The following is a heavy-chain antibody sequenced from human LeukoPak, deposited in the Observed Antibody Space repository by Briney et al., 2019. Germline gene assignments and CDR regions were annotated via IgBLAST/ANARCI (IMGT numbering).Heavy chain of an antibody. CDR3: AKRGVVIRVILVGFHKEAYYFDS. Sequence: PGGSLRLSCAVSGITLSNYGMSWVRQAPGKGLEWVAGMSGSGGRTNYADSVKGRFTIPRDNPKNTLYLQMNSLRAEDTAVYFCAKRGVVIRVILVGFHKEAYYFDSWGQGALVTVSS. CDR1: GITLSNYG. V-gene: IGHV3-23*01. J-gene: IGHJ4*02. D-gene: IGHD3-22*01. CDR2: MSGSGGRT.